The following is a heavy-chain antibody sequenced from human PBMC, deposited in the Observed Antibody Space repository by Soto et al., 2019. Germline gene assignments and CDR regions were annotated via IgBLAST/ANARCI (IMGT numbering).Heavy chain of an antibody. CDR3: VRYRPFWSGYYTDAFDI. CDR1: GYTFTSYG. CDR2: ISAYNGNT. D-gene: IGHD3-3*01. V-gene: IGHV1-18*01. Sequence: GESLKVSCKASGYTFTSYGISWVRQAPGQGLEWMGWISAYNGNTNYAQKLQGRVTMTTDTSTSTAYMQLTSLRSDDTAVYYCVRYRPFWSGYYTDAFDIWGQGTIGTVSS. J-gene: IGHJ3*02.